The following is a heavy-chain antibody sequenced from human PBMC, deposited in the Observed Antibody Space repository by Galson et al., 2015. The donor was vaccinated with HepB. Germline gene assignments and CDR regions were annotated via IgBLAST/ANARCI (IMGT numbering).Heavy chain of an antibody. D-gene: IGHD5-24*01. CDR3: AIGIEMVTIAVY. CDR1: GFTVNSNY. V-gene: IGHV3-53*01. J-gene: IGHJ4*02. CDR2: IEGTGRT. Sequence: SLRLSCAASGFTVNSNYMSWVRLTPGRGLEWVSAIEGTGRTDYADSVEGRFTISRDNSKNTLYLQMNSLRAEDTAVYYCAIGIEMVTIAVYWSLGTLVTVSS.